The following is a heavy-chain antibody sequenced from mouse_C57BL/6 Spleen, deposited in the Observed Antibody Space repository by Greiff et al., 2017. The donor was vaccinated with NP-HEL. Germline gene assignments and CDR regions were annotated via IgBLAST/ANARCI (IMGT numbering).Heavy chain of an antibody. Sequence: QVQLQQPGAELVKPGASVKLSCKASGDTVTSYWRQWVKKRPGRGLEWIGRIDPNSGGTKYNEKFKSKATLTVDKPSSTAYMQLSSLTSEDSAVYYCARSGYYDYGVAWFAYWGQGTLVTVSA. J-gene: IGHJ3*01. D-gene: IGHD2-4*01. CDR1: GDTVTSYW. CDR3: ARSGYYDYGVAWFAY. V-gene: IGHV1-72*01. CDR2: IDPNSGGT.